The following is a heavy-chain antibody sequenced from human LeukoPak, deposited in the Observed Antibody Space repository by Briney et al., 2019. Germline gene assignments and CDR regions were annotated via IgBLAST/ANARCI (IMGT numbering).Heavy chain of an antibody. CDR2: INAGNGNT. V-gene: IGHV1-3*01. Sequence: ASVKVSCKASGYTFTSYAMHWVRQAPGQRLEWMGWINAGNGNTKYSQKFQGRVTITRDTSASTAYMELSSLRSEDTAVYYCARVDRVGPYRFDPWGQGTLVTVSS. CDR1: GYTFTSYA. D-gene: IGHD2-15*01. J-gene: IGHJ5*02. CDR3: ARVDRVGPYRFDP.